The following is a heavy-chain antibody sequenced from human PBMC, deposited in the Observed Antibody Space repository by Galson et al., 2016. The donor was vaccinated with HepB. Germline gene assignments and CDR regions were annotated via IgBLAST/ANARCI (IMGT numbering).Heavy chain of an antibody. CDR2: ITYSGST. CDR1: VDSINIARYY. V-gene: IGHV4-39*02. CDR3: VRDEYNISWYKY. Sequence: SETLSLTCSVSVDSINIARYYWGWIRQSPTKGLEWIGTITYSGSTYYNPSLRSRVSISVDTSRNQFSLKLNSVTAADTALYYCVRDEYNISWYKYWGQGTLVTVSS. J-gene: IGHJ4*02. D-gene: IGHD6-13*01.